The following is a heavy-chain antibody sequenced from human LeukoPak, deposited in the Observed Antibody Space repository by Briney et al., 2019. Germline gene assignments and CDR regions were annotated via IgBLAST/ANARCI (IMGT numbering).Heavy chain of an antibody. CDR2: IYYSGST. J-gene: IGHJ5*02. Sequence: PSETLSLTCTVSGGSISSSSYYWGWIRQPPGKGLEWIGSIYYSGSTYYNPSLKSRVTISVDTSKNQFSLKLSSVTAADTAVYYCARGALAATPWGQGTLVTVSS. CDR1: GGSISSSSYY. V-gene: IGHV4-39*01. CDR3: ARGALAATP. D-gene: IGHD2-15*01.